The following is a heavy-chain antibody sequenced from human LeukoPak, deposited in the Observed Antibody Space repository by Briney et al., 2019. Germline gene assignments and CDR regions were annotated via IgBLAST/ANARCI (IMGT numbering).Heavy chain of an antibody. CDR3: ACASGNYYNGNYFDY. J-gene: IGHJ4*02. Sequence: ASVKVSCEASGYTFTGYNMHWVRQAPGQGLEWMGWINANSGGTNYAQKFQGRVTMTRDTSISTAFMELSRLSSDDTAVYYCACASGNYYNGNYFDYRGQGTLVTVSS. V-gene: IGHV1-2*02. CDR2: INANSGGT. CDR1: GYTFTGYN. D-gene: IGHD3-10*01.